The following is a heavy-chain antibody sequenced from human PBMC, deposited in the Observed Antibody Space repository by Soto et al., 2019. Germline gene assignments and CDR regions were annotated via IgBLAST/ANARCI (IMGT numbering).Heavy chain of an antibody. V-gene: IGHV4-59*01. CDR3: ARVNYYDSSGYYPDY. CDR2: IYYSGST. CDR1: GGSIRSYY. J-gene: IGHJ4*02. Sequence: PSETLSLTCTVSGGSIRSYYLSWIRQPPGKGLEWIGYIYYSGSTNYNPSLKSRVTISVDTSKNQFSLKLSSVTAADTAVYYCARVNYYDSSGYYPDYWGQGTLVTVSS. D-gene: IGHD3-22*01.